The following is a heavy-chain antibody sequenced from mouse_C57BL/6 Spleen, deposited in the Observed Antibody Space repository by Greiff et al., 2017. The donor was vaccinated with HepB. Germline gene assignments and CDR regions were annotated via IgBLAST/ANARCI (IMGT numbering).Heavy chain of an antibody. J-gene: IGHJ2*01. CDR3: ARSIPCITTVVATDYFDY. V-gene: IGHV1-61*01. D-gene: IGHD1-1*01. Sequence: QVQLQQPGAELVRPGSSVKLSCKASGYTFTSYWMDWVKQRPGQGLEWIGNIYPSDSETHYNQKFKYKATLTVDKSSSTAYMQLSSLTSEDSAVYYCARSIPCITTVVATDYFDYWGQGTTLTVSS. CDR1: GYTFTSYW. CDR2: IYPSDSET.